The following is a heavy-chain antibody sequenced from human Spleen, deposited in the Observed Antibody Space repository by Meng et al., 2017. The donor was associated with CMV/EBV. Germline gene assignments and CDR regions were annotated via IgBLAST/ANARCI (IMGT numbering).Heavy chain of an antibody. D-gene: IGHD3-3*01. CDR2: IKQDGSEK. CDR1: GFTLSSYW. CDR3: ARDRTTFGVVTPGNDAFDI. J-gene: IGHJ3*02. Sequence: GESLKISCAASGFTLSSYWMSWVRQAPGKGLEWVANIKQDGSEKYYVDSVKGRFTISRDNAKNSLYLQMNSLRAEDTAVYYCARDRTTFGVVTPGNDAFDIWGQGTMVTVSS. V-gene: IGHV3-7*01.